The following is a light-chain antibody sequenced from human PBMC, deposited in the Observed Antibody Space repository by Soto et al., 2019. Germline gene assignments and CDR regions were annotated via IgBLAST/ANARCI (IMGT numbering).Light chain of an antibody. CDR1: SSDVGDYNY. V-gene: IGLV2-14*01. J-gene: IGLJ1*01. CDR3: SSYTTSSTPYV. Sequence: QSALTQPAYVSGSPGQSITISCTATSSDVGDYNYVYWYQQHPGKAPKLMIFEVSNRPSGISIRFAGSKSGNTASLTISGLQAEDEADYYCSSYTTSSTPYVFGTGTKLTVL. CDR2: EVS.